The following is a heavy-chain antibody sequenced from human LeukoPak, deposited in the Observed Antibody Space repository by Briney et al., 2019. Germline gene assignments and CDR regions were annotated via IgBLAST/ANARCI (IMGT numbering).Heavy chain of an antibody. CDR3: AKDGDYIDY. D-gene: IGHD4-17*01. CDR2: ISGSSTYT. CDR1: GFTFSNYY. J-gene: IGHJ4*02. V-gene: IGHV3-11*05. Sequence: GESLRLSCAASGFTFSNYYMSWIRQAPGKGLEWVSYISGSSTYTNYADSVKGRFTISRDNAKNSLYLQMSSLRAEDTAVYYCAKDGDYIDYWGQGTLVTVAS.